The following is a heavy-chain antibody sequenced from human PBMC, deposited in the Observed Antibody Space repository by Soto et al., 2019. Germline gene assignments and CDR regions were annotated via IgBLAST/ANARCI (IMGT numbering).Heavy chain of an antibody. CDR2: INPSTGST. CDR3: ARPYCNSTAFFDLYLDY. CDR1: GYPITGHY. J-gene: IGHJ4*02. Sequence: QVQLVQSGAEVKKPGASVKVSCKASGYPITGHYMHWVRQARGRGPEWMGIINPSTGSTTYAQSFQGSVRMTMDTSASTVYLELSSLTSEDTAIYYCARPYCNSTAFFDLYLDYWGQGTLVTVSS. D-gene: IGHD2-2*01. V-gene: IGHV1-46*03.